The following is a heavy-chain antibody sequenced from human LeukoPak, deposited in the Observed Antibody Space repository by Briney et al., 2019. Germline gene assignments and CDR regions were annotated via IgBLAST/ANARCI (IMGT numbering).Heavy chain of an antibody. V-gene: IGHV3-23*01. D-gene: IGHD6-13*01. J-gene: IGHJ5*02. CDR3: AKGLKRYSSSWGWENWFDP. CDR1: GFTFSSYA. CDR2: ISGSGGST. Sequence: SGGSLRLSCAASGFTFSSYAMSWVRQAPGKGLEWVSAISGSGGSTYYADSVKGRFTISRDNSKNTLYLQMNSLRAEDTAVYYCAKGLKRYSSSWGWENWFDPWGQGTLVTVSS.